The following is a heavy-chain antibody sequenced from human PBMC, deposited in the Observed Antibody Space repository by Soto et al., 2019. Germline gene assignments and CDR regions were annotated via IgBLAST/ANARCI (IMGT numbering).Heavy chain of an antibody. Sequence: ASVKVSCKASGYTFTSYGISWVRQAPGQGLEWMGWISAYNGNTNYAQKLQGRVTMTTDTSTSTAYMELRSLRSDDTAAYYCARDEYCSSTSCYERYYYYYYMDVWGKGTTVTVSS. CDR1: GYTFTSYG. J-gene: IGHJ6*03. D-gene: IGHD2-2*01. CDR3: ARDEYCSSTSCYERYYYYYYMDV. V-gene: IGHV1-18*01. CDR2: ISAYNGNT.